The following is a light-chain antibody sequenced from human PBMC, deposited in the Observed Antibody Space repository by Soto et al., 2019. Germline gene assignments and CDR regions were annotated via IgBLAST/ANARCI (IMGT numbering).Light chain of an antibody. J-gene: IGKJ2*01. CDR3: HQYATSPYT. CDR2: GAS. Sequence: IVLTQSPGTLSLSPGEGATLSCRASQSLSNVFLAWYQQKPGQAPRLLIYGASRRATGIPDRFSGSGSGTDFTLTISRLEPEDFAVYFCHQYATSPYTFGQGTKVDIK. V-gene: IGKV3-20*01. CDR1: QSLSNVF.